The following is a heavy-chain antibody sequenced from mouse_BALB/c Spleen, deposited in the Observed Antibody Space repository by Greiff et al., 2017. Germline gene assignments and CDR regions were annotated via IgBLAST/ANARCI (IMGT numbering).Heavy chain of an antibody. J-gene: IGHJ3*01. CDR3: ARRGGYDYDFAY. CDR2: ISSGGSYT. Sequence: EVKLVESGGDLVKPGGSLKLSCAASGFTFSSYGMSWVRQTPDKRLEWVATISSGGSYTYYPDSVKGRFTISRDNAKNTLYLQMSSLKSEDTAMYYCARRGGYDYDFAYWGQGTLVTVSA. CDR1: GFTFSSYG. V-gene: IGHV5-6*02. D-gene: IGHD2-4*01.